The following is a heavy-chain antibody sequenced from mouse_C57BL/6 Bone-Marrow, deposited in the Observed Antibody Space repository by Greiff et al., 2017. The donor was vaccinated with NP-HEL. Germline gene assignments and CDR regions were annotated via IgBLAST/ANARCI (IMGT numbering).Heavy chain of an antibody. V-gene: IGHV1-81*01. CDR3: ARWGGSSYVGFAY. CDR1: GYTFTSYG. Sequence: SGAELARPGASVKLSCKASGYTFTSYGISWVKQRTGQGLEWIGEIYPRSGNTYYNEKFKGKATLTADKSSSTAYMELRSLTSEDSAVYFCARWGGSSYVGFAYWGQGTLVTVSA. D-gene: IGHD1-1*01. J-gene: IGHJ3*01. CDR2: IYPRSGNT.